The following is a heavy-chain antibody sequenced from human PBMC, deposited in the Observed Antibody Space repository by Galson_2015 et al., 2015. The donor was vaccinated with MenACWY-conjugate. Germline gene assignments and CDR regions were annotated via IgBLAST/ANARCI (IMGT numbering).Heavy chain of an antibody. J-gene: IGHJ4*02. CDR2: ISWDGVST. CDR3: AKDSSLNNGWYDY. V-gene: IGHV3-43D*03. Sequence: SLRLSCAASGFTFADYAMHWVRQAPGKGLEWVSLISWDGVSTYYAGSVKGRFTISRDNSKSSVYLRMDSLRAEDTAFYYRAKDSSLNNGWYDYWGQGTLVTVSS. CDR1: GFTFADYA. D-gene: IGHD6-19*01.